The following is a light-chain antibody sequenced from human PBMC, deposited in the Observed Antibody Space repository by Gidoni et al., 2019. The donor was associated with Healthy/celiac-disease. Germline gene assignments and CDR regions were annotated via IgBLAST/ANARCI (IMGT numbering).Light chain of an antibody. CDR1: SLRSYY. CDR3: NSRDSSGNHVV. CDR2: GKN. V-gene: IGLV3-19*01. J-gene: IGLJ2*01. Sequence: SSERTQDRAVSVALGQTVRITCQGDSLRSYYASWYQQKPGQAPVIVIYGKNNRPSGIPDRFSGSSSGNTASLTITGAQAEDEADYYCNSRDSSGNHVVFGGGTKLTVL.